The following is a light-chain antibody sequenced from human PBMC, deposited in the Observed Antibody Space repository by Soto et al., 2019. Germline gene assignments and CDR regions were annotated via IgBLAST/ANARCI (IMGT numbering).Light chain of an antibody. CDR2: GAS. J-gene: IGKJ1*01. CDR1: QSVSSSY. CDR3: QQYGNSRWT. Sequence: EIVLTQSPGTLSLPPGERATLSCRVNQSVSSSYLAWYQQKPGQAPRLLIYGASRRATGIPDRFSGSGSGTDFTLTISRLEPEDFAVYFCQQYGNSRWTVGQGTRVEIK. V-gene: IGKV3-20*01.